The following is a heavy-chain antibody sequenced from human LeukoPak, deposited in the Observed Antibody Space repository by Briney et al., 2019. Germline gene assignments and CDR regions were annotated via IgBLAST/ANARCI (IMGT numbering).Heavy chain of an antibody. J-gene: IGHJ6*02. CDR3: ARDTAAPDYYYYGMDV. V-gene: IGHV3-30-3*01. D-gene: IGHD2-15*01. CDR1: GFTFSSYA. Sequence: GGSVRLSCAASGFTFSSYAMHWVRQAPGKGREGGAVISYDGSNKYYADSVKGRFTISRDNSKTTLYLQLNRLRGEDTAVYYCARDTAAPDYYYYGMDVWGQGTTVTVSS. CDR2: ISYDGSNK.